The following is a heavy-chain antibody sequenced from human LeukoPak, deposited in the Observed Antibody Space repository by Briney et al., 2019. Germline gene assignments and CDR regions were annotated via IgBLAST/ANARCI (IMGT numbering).Heavy chain of an antibody. CDR1: GYSFPRYW. CDR2: IYPGDSDT. V-gene: IGHV5-51*01. CDR3: ARGIVGATPYYFDF. Sequence: GDSLKISCKGSGYSFPRYWIGWVRQMPGKGLEWMGIIYPGDSDTRYSPSFQGQVTISADRSTSTAYLQWSSLRASDTAMYYCARGIVGATPYYFDFWGQGTLVTVS. J-gene: IGHJ4*02. D-gene: IGHD1-26*01.